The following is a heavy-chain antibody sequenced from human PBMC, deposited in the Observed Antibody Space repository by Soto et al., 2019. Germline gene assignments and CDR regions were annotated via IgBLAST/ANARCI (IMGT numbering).Heavy chain of an antibody. V-gene: IGHV3-33*01. CDR2: IWYDGSNK. CDR3: ARDIGVTHGDLEY. Sequence: QVQLVESGGGVVQPGRSLRLSCAASGFTFRSYAMQWVRQAPGKGLEWVAVIWYDGSNKYYADSVRGRFTISRDNSKDTLYLQMNSLGTEDTAVYFCARDIGVTHGDLEYGGQGTLVTVSS. CDR1: GFTFRSYA. J-gene: IGHJ4*02. D-gene: IGHD4-17*01.